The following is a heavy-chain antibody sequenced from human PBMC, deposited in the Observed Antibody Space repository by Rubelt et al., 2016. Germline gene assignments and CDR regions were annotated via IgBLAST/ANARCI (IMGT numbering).Heavy chain of an antibody. CDR2: ISYDGSNK. V-gene: IGHV3-30*04. CDR3: ARVTFVVVVAAGLYGRDV. Sequence: KGLEWVAVISYDGSNKYYADSVKGRFTIARDNSKNTLYLQMNSLRAEDTAVYYCARVTFVVVVAAGLYGRDVWGQGTTVTVSS. J-gene: IGHJ6*02. D-gene: IGHD2-15*01.